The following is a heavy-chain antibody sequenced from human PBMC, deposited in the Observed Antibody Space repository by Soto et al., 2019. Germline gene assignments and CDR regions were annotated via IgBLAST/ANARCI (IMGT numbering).Heavy chain of an antibody. CDR1: GGSISSGDYY. CDR2: IYYSGST. J-gene: IGHJ5*02. D-gene: IGHD3-22*01. CDR3: ARDYHYYDSSGHNWFDP. Sequence: SETLSLTCTVSGGSISSGDYYWSWIRQPPGKGLEWIGYIYYSGSTYYNPSLKSRVTISVDTSKNQFSLKLSSVTAADTAVYYCARDYHYYDSSGHNWFDPWGQGTLVTVSS. V-gene: IGHV4-30-4*01.